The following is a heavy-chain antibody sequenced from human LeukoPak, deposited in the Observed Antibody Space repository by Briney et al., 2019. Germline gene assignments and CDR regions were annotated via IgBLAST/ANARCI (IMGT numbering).Heavy chain of an antibody. CDR2: IYYSGST. Sequence: SETLSLTCTVSGGYISSYYWSWIRQSPGKGLERIGYIYYSGSTNYNSSLKSRVTISVDTSKNQFSLKLRSVTAADTAVYYCARGRLEQQLFPRGKNYYYYMDVWGKGTTVTVSS. CDR1: GGYISSYY. D-gene: IGHD6-13*01. V-gene: IGHV4-59*01. J-gene: IGHJ6*03. CDR3: ARGRLEQQLFPRGKNYYYYMDV.